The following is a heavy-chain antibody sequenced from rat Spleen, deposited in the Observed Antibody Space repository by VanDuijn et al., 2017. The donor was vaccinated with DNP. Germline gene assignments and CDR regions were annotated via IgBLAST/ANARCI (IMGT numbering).Heavy chain of an antibody. CDR1: GFTFSDYN. Sequence: EVQLVESGGGLVQPGRSLKVSCAGSGFTFSDYNMAWVRQAPKKGLEWVATISYDGTSTYYRDSVKGRFTLSRDNAESILFLQMDSLRSEDTATYYCARPDYWGQGVMVTVFS. J-gene: IGHJ2*01. CDR2: ISYDGTST. CDR3: ARPDY. V-gene: IGHV5-7*01.